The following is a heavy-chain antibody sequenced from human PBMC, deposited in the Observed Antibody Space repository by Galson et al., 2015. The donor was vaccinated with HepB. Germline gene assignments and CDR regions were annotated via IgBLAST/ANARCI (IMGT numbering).Heavy chain of an antibody. CDR2: IKSKTDGGTT. J-gene: IGHJ4*02. CDR1: GFTFSNAW. CDR3: TTGDYYDSSGYYKGDY. V-gene: IGHV3-15*01. Sequence: SLRLSCAASGFTFSNAWMSWVRQAPGKGLEWVGRIKSKTDGGTTDYAAPVKGRFTISRDDSKNTLYLQMNSLKTEDTAVYYCTTGDYYDSSGYYKGDYWGQGTLVTVSS. D-gene: IGHD3-22*01.